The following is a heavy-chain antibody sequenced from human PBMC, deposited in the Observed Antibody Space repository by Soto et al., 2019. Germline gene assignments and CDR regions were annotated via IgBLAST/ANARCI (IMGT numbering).Heavy chain of an antibody. CDR3: ARDWTVGVIDY. V-gene: IGHV3-21*01. CDR2: ISSSSNYI. D-gene: IGHD3-16*02. Sequence: GGSLRLSCAASGFTFSSYSMNCVRQAPGKGLEWVSSISSSSNYIYYADSVKGRFTISRDNAKNSLYLQMNSLRAEDTAVYYSARDWTVGVIDYWGQGTLVTVSS. CDR1: GFTFSSYS. J-gene: IGHJ4*02.